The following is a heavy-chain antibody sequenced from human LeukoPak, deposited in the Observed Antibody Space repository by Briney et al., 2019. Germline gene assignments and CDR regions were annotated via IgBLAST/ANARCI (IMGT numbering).Heavy chain of an antibody. D-gene: IGHD6-19*01. J-gene: IGHJ5*02. Sequence: EASVKVSCKASGYTFTGYYMHWVRQAPGQGLEWMGWINPNSGGTNYAQKFQGRVTMTRDTSISTAYMELSRLRSDDTAVYYCAREMDQWLAGNWFDPWGQGTLVTVSS. CDR1: GYTFTGYY. CDR3: AREMDQWLAGNWFDP. V-gene: IGHV1-2*02. CDR2: INPNSGGT.